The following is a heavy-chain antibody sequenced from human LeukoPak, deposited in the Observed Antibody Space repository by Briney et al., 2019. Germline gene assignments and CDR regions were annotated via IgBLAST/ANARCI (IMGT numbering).Heavy chain of an antibody. V-gene: IGHV3-66*02. CDR1: GFTVSSNY. D-gene: IGHD6-19*01. J-gene: IGHJ5*02. CDR3: ARVKGQWLVMDWFDP. Sequence: PGGSLRLSCAASGFTVSSNYMSWVRQAPGKGLEGVSVIYSGGSTYYADSVKGRFTISRDSSKNTLYLQMNNLRAEDTAVYYCARVKGQWLVMDWFDPWGQGTLVTVSS. CDR2: IYSGGST.